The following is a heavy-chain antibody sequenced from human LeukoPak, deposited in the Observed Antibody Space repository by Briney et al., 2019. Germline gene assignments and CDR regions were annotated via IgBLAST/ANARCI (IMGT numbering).Heavy chain of an antibody. V-gene: IGHV4-34*01. CDR1: GGSFSGYY. CDR3: ASRPTIVVVPAAYDY. Sequence: SETLSLTCAVYGGSFSGYYWGWIRQPPGKGLEWIGEINHSGSTNYNPSLKSRVTISVDTPKNQFSLKLSSVTAADTAVYYCASRPTIVVVPAAYDYWGQETLVTVSS. CDR2: INHSGST. J-gene: IGHJ4*02. D-gene: IGHD2-2*01.